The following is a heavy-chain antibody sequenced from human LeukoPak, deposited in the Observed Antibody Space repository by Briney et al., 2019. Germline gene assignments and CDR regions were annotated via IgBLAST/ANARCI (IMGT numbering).Heavy chain of an antibody. V-gene: IGHV4-34*01. D-gene: IGHD6-13*01. J-gene: IGHJ1*01. Sequence: SEPLSLTCAVYGGSFSGYDWSWIRQPPGKGLEWIGEINHSGSTNYNPALTSRVTISVDTSKNQYSLKLSSVTAADTAVYYCARGPPRIAAAGTGYFQHWGQGTLVTVSS. CDR3: ARGPPRIAAAGTGYFQH. CDR2: INHSGST. CDR1: GGSFSGYD.